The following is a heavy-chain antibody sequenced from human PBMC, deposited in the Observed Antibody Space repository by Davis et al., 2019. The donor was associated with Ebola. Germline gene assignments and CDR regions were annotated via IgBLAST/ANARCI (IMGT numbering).Heavy chain of an antibody. D-gene: IGHD2-15*01. CDR2: RKEDGSRQ. V-gene: IGHV3-7*01. J-gene: IGHJ4*01. Sequence: PAESLTLSCAASGFTISNDWPNWVRQAPGKGLGRLGQRKEDGSRQDYLDSLKGRFSISRKKVKNSLYLQMNSLIAEVTAVSYCVRDRGWFAQSYWGRGTLVTISS. CDR1: GFTISNDW. CDR3: VRDRGWFAQSY.